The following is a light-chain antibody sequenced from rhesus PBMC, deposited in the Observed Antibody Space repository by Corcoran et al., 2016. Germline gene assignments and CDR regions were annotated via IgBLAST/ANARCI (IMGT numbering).Light chain of an antibody. CDR2: KAS. CDR3: QHGFGAPYS. J-gene: IGKJ2*01. CDR1: QGISTH. V-gene: IGKV1-25*01. Sequence: DIQMTQSPSSLAAFVGDRVTITCQASQGISTHLAWYQHKPGKAPKLLIYKASPLLPGVPSRVTGSGSGTECTLTVSGLLPEDFATYCCQHGFGAPYSFGQGTKVDIK.